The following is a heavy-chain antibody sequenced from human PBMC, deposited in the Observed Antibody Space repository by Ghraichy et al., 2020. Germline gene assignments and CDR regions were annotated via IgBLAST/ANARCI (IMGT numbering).Heavy chain of an antibody. Sequence: ASVKVSCKASGYTFTSYDINWVRQATGQGLEWMGWMNPNSGNTGYAQKFQGRVTMTRNTSISTAYMELSSLRSEDTAVYYCARGQRSSSGWYRDPLDYWGQGTLVTVSS. CDR2: MNPNSGNT. J-gene: IGHJ4*02. D-gene: IGHD6-19*01. V-gene: IGHV1-8*01. CDR1: GYTFTSYD. CDR3: ARGQRSSSGWYRDPLDY.